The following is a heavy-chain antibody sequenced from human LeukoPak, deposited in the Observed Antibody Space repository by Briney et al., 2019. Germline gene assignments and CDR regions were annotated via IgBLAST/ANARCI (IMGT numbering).Heavy chain of an antibody. CDR1: GYTFTSYY. CDR3: ARDWVRYCSSTSCIDAFDI. V-gene: IGHV1-18*04. Sequence: ASVKVSCKASGYTFTSYYMHWVRQAPGQGLEWMGWISAYNGNTNYAQKLQGRVTMTTDTSTSTAYMELRSLRSDDTAVYYCARDWVRYCSSTSCIDAFDIWGQGTMVTVSS. J-gene: IGHJ3*02. CDR2: ISAYNGNT. D-gene: IGHD2-2*01.